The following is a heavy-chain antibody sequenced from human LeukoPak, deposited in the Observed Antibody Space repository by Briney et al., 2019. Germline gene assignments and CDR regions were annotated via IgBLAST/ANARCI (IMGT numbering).Heavy chain of an antibody. Sequence: GGSLRLSCAASGFTFSSYSMNWVRQAPGKGLEWVSYISSSSSTIYYADSVKGRFTISRDNAKNSLYLQMNSLRDEDTAVYYCARETEYDYGGGSYLLTIDYWGQGTLVTVSS. CDR2: ISSSSSTI. CDR3: ARETEYDYGGGSYLLTIDY. J-gene: IGHJ4*02. D-gene: IGHD3-16*01. CDR1: GFTFSSYS. V-gene: IGHV3-48*02.